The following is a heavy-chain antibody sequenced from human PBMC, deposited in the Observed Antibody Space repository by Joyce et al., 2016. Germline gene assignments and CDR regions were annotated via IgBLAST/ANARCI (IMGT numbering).Heavy chain of an antibody. J-gene: IGHJ6*02. CDR3: ARGGTSSDHYFFYTLDV. D-gene: IGHD1-14*01. Sequence: QVLLVQSGAAVKRPGSSLRVSCKSSGGDFSNYTVNWVRQAPGQRLEWMGGIIPFCGAAKYAEEFQGRVTLTADQSTRTADLELSSLTSADTAVYYCARGGTSSDHYFFYTLDVWGPGTTVIVSS. CDR2: IIPFCGAA. V-gene: IGHV1-69*12. CDR1: GGDFSNYT.